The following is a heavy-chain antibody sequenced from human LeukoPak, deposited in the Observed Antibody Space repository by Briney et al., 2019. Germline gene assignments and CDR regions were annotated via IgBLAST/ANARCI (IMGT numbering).Heavy chain of an antibody. D-gene: IGHD6-6*01. Sequence: GGSLRLSCAASGFTFSSYAMSWVRQPPGKGLEWVSVISSSGATTYYPDSVKGRFTISRDNSKNTVYLQMNSLRAEDTAVYYCARRGDSSSSGPFDIWGQGTMVTVSS. CDR1: GFTFSSYA. V-gene: IGHV3-23*01. J-gene: IGHJ3*02. CDR3: ARRGDSSSSGPFDI. CDR2: ISSSGATT.